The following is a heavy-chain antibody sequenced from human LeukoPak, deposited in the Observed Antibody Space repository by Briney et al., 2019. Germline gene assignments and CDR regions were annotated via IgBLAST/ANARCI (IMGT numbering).Heavy chain of an antibody. CDR2: IYYSGST. CDR3: ARAPYDRFFDY. J-gene: IGHJ4*02. D-gene: IGHD3-22*01. Sequence: SETLSLTCTVSGGSISSYYWSWIRQPPGRGLEWIGYIYYSGSTNYNPSLKSRVTISVDTSKNQFSLKLSSVTAADTAVYYCARAPYDRFFDYWGQGTLVTVSS. CDR1: GGSISSYY. V-gene: IGHV4-59*01.